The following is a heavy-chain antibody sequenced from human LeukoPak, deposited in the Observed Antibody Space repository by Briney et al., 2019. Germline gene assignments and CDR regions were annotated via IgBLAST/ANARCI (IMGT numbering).Heavy chain of an antibody. Sequence: SETLSLTCSVSGGSISSYYWSWIRQPPGKGLEWIGYIYYSGTTNYNPSLKSRVTISVDTSKNQFSLRLSSVTAADTAVYYCARLAPYPGVWASDYWGQGTLVTVSS. V-gene: IGHV4-59*08. J-gene: IGHJ4*02. D-gene: IGHD6-13*01. CDR2: IYYSGTT. CDR3: ARLAPYPGVWASDY. CDR1: GGSISSYY.